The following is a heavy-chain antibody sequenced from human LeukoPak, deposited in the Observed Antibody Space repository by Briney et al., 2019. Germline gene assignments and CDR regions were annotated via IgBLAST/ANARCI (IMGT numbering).Heavy chain of an antibody. V-gene: IGHV3-48*02. D-gene: IGHD5-24*01. CDR1: GFTFSSYS. CDR2: VSSSGTTT. J-gene: IGHJ4*02. Sequence: GGSLRLSCAASGFTFSSYSVIWARQAPEKGLEWVSYVSSSGTTTHYADSVKGRFTISRDNGKNLVSLQMNSLRDEDTAVYYCARADRDGNKRFLDWGQGTLVTVSS. CDR3: ARADRDGNKRFLD.